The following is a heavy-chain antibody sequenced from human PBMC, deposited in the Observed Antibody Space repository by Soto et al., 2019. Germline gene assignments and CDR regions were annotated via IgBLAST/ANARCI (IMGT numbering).Heavy chain of an antibody. D-gene: IGHD3-22*01. CDR2: ISYDGSNK. J-gene: IGHJ4*02. Sequence: PWGSLRLSGAASGFTVSSYAMHWVRQAPVKGLGWVSVISYDGSNKYYADSVKGRFTISRDNSKNTLYLQMNSLRAEDTAVYYCARAGGYGYYDSSGYFFDYWGQGTLVTVAS. V-gene: IGHV3-30-3*01. CDR1: GFTVSSYA. CDR3: ARAGGYGYYDSSGYFFDY.